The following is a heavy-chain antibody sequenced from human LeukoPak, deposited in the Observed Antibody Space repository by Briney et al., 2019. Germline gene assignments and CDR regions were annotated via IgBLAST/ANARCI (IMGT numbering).Heavy chain of an antibody. V-gene: IGHV3-21*06. CDR2: ITPTSSKTHI. CDR1: GFTFKTYS. D-gene: IGHD3-22*01. CDR3: ASLFDYDSSGGFDY. J-gene: IGHJ4*02. Sequence: GGSLRLSCAASGFTFKTYSMNWVRQAPGKGLEWVSSITPTSSKTHIYYADSVKGRFTISRDNANNSLYLQMNSLRAEDTAVYYCASLFDYDSSGGFDYWGQGTLVTVSS.